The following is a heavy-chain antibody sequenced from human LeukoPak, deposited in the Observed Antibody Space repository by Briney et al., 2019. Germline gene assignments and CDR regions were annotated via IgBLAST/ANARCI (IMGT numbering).Heavy chain of an antibody. J-gene: IGHJ5*02. Sequence: SETLSLTCALSGDSVSSNSAAWNWIRQSPSRGLQWQERTYYRSKWYNDYAVSVKSRITINPDTSKNQFSLQLNSVTPEDTAVYYCARDLGDGYNWFDPWRQGTLVTVSS. CDR2: TYYRSKWYN. D-gene: IGHD5-24*01. CDR1: GDSVSSNSAA. CDR3: ARDLGDGYNWFDP. V-gene: IGHV6-1*01.